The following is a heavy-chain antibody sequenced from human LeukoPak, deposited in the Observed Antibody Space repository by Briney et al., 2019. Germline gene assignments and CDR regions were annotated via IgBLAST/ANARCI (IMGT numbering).Heavy chain of an antibody. CDR3: ARDIVGGYGYFDY. CDR1: GFTFGDYA. J-gene: IGHJ4*02. D-gene: IGHD3-16*01. Sequence: GESLKISCTASGFTFGDYAVSWFRQAPGKGLECVGFIKSKAPGGTTKYAASVKGRFTVSRDDSKSTAYLQMNSLKTEDTAVYYCARDIVGGYGYFDYWGQGSLVTVSS. V-gene: IGHV3-49*03. CDR2: IKSKAPGGTT.